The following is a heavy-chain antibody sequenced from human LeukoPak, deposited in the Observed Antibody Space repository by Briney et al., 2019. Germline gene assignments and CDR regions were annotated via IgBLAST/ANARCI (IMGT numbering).Heavy chain of an antibody. V-gene: IGHV3-21*06. Sequence: GGTLRLSCAASGFTFRGYGMSWVRQAPGKGLEWVSAIRGSGVTTYYADSVKGRFTISRDNAKNSLYLQMNSLRAEDTALYYCGRAYDFSRHWGQGTLVTVS. J-gene: IGHJ4*02. CDR3: GRAYDFSRH. CDR1: GFTFRGYG. D-gene: IGHD3-3*01. CDR2: IRGSGVTT.